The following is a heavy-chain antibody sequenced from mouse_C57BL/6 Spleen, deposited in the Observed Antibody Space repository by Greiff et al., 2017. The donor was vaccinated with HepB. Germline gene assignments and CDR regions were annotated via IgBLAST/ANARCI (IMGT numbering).Heavy chain of an antibody. CDR1: GYAFSSSW. CDR3: ARGAVYYGNYGYFDV. CDR2: IYPGDGDT. J-gene: IGHJ1*03. Sequence: VQLQQSGPELVKPGASVKISCKASGYAFSSSWMNWVKQRPGKGLEWIGRIYPGDGDTNYNGKFKGKATLTADKSSSTAYMQLSSLTSEDSAVYFCARGAVYYGNYGYFDVWGTGTTVTVAS. V-gene: IGHV1-82*01. D-gene: IGHD2-1*01.